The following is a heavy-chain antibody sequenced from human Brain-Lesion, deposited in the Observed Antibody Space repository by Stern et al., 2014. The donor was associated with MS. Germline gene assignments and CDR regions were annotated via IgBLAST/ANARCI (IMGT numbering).Heavy chain of an antibody. CDR1: GYTLTELS. Sequence: VQLVQSGAEVKKPGASVKVSCKVSGYTLTELSMHWVRQAPRKGLEWMGGFDPEDGETIYAQKLQGRVTMTVDTSTDTAYMELSSLRSEDTAVYYCATLSPGAGGNYYRHFDYWGQGTLVTVSS. CDR3: ATLSPGAGGNYYRHFDY. D-gene: IGHD1-26*01. J-gene: IGHJ4*02. CDR2: FDPEDGET. V-gene: IGHV1-24*01.